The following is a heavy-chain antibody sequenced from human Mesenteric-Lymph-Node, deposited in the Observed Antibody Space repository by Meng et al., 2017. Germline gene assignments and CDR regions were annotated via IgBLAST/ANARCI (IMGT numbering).Heavy chain of an antibody. CDR2: LYYSGST. D-gene: IGHD3-10*01. Sequence: LQESGPGLVQPSYPLSLPCASSVYSSISSTWWGWLRQPPGKGLEWIGYLYYSGSTYYNPSLKSRVTMSVDTSKNQFSLKLSSVTAVDTAVYYCARASYGSGSPLGESWFDPWGQGTLVTVSS. CDR1: VYSSISSTW. CDR3: ARASYGSGSPLGESWFDP. V-gene: IGHV4-28*03. J-gene: IGHJ5*02.